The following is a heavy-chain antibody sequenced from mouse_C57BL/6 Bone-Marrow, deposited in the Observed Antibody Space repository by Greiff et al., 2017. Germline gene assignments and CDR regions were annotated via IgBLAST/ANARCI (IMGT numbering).Heavy chain of an antibody. J-gene: IGHJ3*01. CDR2: IDPENGDT. CDR1: GFNIKDDY. V-gene: IGHV14-4*01. CDR3: TTVWLFAY. Sequence: VQLQQSGAELVRPGASVKLSCTASGFNIKDDYMHWVKQRPEQGLEWIGWIDPENGDTEYASKFQGKATITADTSSNTAYLQLSSLTSEDPAVYYCTTVWLFAYGGQGTLVTVSA.